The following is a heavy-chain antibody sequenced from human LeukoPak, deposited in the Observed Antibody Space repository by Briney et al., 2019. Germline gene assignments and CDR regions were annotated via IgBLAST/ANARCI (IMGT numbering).Heavy chain of an antibody. CDR1: GYIFTSYG. J-gene: IGHJ6*03. D-gene: IGHD6-6*01. CDR2: ISAYNGNT. V-gene: IGHV1-18*01. Sequence: ASVKVSCKASGYIFTSYGISWVRQAPGQGLEWMGWISAYNGNTNYAQKLQGRVTMTTDTSTSTAYMELRSLRSDDTAVYYCARGWPSIAARTYYYMDVWGKGTTVTVSS. CDR3: ARGWPSIAARTYYYMDV.